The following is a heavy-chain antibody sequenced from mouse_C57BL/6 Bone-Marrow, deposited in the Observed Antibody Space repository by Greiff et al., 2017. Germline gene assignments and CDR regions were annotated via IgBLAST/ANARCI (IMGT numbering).Heavy chain of an antibody. CDR1: GYAFTNYL. CDR3: AREGLRRGSWFAY. V-gene: IGHV1-54*01. J-gene: IGHJ3*01. CDR2: INPGSGGT. Sequence: VQLQQSGAELVRPGPSVKVSCKASGYAFTNYLIEWVKQRPGQGLEWIGVINPGSGGTNYNEKFKGKATLTAAKSSSTAYMQLSSLTSEDSAVYFCAREGLRRGSWFAYWGQGTLVTVSA. D-gene: IGHD2-4*01.